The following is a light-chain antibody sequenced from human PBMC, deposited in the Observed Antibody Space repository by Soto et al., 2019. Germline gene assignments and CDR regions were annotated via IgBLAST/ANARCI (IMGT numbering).Light chain of an antibody. CDR3: QQYSRSPFT. Sequence: DIVFTQSPGTLSLSPGERATLSCRASQGVSANQLTWYQQKPGQAPRLLMCGASTRATGIPDRFSGSGSGTDFTLTISRLEPEDFAVYFCQQYSRSPFTFGPGTKVDI. V-gene: IGKV3-20*01. CDR2: GAS. J-gene: IGKJ3*01. CDR1: QGVSANQ.